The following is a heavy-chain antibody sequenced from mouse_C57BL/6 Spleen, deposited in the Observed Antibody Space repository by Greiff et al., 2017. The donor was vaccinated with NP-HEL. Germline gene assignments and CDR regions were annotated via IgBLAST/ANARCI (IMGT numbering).Heavy chain of an antibody. CDR1: GFTFTDYY. J-gene: IGHJ1*03. CDR2: IRNKANGYTT. CDR3: ARYYYYGSSYVWYFDV. D-gene: IGHD1-1*01. V-gene: IGHV7-3*01. Sequence: DVMLVESGGGLVQPGGSLSLSCAASGFTFTDYYMSWVRQPPGKALEWLGFIRNKANGYTTEYSASVKGRFTISRDNSQSILYLQMNALRAEDSATYYCARYYYYGSSYVWYFDVWGTGTTVTVSS.